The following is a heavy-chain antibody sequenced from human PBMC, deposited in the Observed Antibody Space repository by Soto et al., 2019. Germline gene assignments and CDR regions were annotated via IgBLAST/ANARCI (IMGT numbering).Heavy chain of an antibody. CDR2: IYYRGST. V-gene: IGHV4-31*03. CDR3: ARVWDRAVINNWFDP. Sequence: QVQLQESGPGLVKPSQTLSLTCTVSGGSISTDYYYWSWIRQYPGKGLEWIGYIYYRGSTYYNPSLKSRVTISVDTSKNQFSLKMRSVTAADTAVYYCARVWDRAVINNWFDPWGQGTLVTVSS. D-gene: IGHD5-18*01. CDR1: GGSISTDYYY. J-gene: IGHJ5*02.